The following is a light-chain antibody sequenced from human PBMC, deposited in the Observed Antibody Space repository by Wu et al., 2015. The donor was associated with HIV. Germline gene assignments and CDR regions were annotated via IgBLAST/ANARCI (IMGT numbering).Light chain of an antibody. V-gene: IGKV3-20*01. CDR1: QSVTSN. J-gene: IGKJ4*01. Sequence: EIVMTQSPVTLSVSPGERATLSCRASQSVTSNLAWYQQKPGQAPRLLIYGASTRATGIPARFSGSGSGTDFTLTISRLEPEDFAVYYCQQYGSSPPVTFGGGTKVEIK. CDR3: QQYGSSPPVT. CDR2: GAS.